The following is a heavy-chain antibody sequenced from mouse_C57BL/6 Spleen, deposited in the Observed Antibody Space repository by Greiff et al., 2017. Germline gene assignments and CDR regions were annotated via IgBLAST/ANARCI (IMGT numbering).Heavy chain of an antibody. CDR1: GYSITSGYY. D-gene: IGHD2-1*01. CDR3: AREDEYGNYGVY. CDR2: ISYDGSN. V-gene: IGHV3-6*01. J-gene: IGHJ2*01. Sequence: EVKLVESGPGLVKPSQSLSLTCSVTGYSITSGYYWNWIRQFPGNKLEWMGYISYDGSNNYNPSLKNRISITRDTSKNQFFLKLNSVTTEDTATYYCAREDEYGNYGVYWGQGTTLTVSS.